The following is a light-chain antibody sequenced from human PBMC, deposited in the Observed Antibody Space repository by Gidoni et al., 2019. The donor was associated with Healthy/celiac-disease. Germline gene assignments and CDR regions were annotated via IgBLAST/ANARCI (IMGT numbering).Light chain of an antibody. Sequence: EIVLTQSPGTLSLSQGERATLSCRASQSVSSSYLAWYQQKPGQAPRLLIYGASSRATGIPDRFSGSGSGTDFTLTISRLEPEDFAVYYCQQYGSPPETFGQGTKVEIK. J-gene: IGKJ1*01. CDR2: GAS. CDR3: QQYGSPPET. CDR1: QSVSSSY. V-gene: IGKV3-20*01.